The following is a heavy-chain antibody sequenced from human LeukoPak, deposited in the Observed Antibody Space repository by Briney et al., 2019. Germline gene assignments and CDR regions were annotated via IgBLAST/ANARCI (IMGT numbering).Heavy chain of an antibody. D-gene: IGHD3-22*01. J-gene: IGHJ4*02. Sequence: PXGSLRLSCAASGFTFSDYAIHWVRQAPGKGLEGVAVISYDGNKKYYADSVKGRFTISRDNSKNTLYLQMNSLRAEDTAVYYCARVQNSYHYDSSGYVYYWGQGTLVTVSS. CDR2: ISYDGNKK. CDR3: ARVQNSYHYDSSGYVYY. V-gene: IGHV3-30-3*01. CDR1: GFTFSDYA.